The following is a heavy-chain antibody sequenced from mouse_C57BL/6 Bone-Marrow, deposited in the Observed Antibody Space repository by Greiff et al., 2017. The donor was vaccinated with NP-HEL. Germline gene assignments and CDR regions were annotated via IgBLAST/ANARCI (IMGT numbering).Heavy chain of an antibody. J-gene: IGHJ3*01. D-gene: IGHD2-4*01. CDR2: INPSSGYT. CDR3: TRGGVIYYDYDGAY. Sequence: QVQLQQSGAELAKPGASVKLSCKASGYTFTSYWMHWVKQRPGQGLEWIGYINPSSGYTKYNQKFKDKATLTADKSSRTAYMQLSSLTYEDSAVYYCTRGGVIYYDYDGAYWGQGTLVTVSA. V-gene: IGHV1-7*01. CDR1: GYTFTSYW.